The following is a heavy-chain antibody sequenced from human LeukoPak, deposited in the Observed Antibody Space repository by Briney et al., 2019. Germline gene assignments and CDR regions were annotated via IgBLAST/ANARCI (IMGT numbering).Heavy chain of an antibody. D-gene: IGHD1-26*01. J-gene: IGHJ2*01. V-gene: IGHV4-59*01. CDR1: GVSMSTYS. CDR3: ATDGNFDL. Sequence: PPETLSLTCTVSGVSMSTYSWSWIRQPPGKGLEWIGYISYSGSTSYNPSLRSRVTISVDTSKNQFSLKLSSVTAADTAVYYCATDGNFDLWGRGTLVTVSS. CDR2: ISYSGST.